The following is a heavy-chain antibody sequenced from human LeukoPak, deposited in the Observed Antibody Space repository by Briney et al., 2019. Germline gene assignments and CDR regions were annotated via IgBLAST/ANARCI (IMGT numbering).Heavy chain of an antibody. CDR3: ARAEYSSSSPLDY. CDR1: GGSISSGSYY. D-gene: IGHD6-6*01. J-gene: IGHJ4*02. V-gene: IGHV4-61*02. Sequence: PSETLSLTCTVSGGSISSGSYYWSWIRQPAGKGLEWIGRIYTSGSTNYNPSLKSRVTISVDTSKNQFSLKLSPVTAADTAVYYCARAEYSSSSPLDYWGQGTLVTVSS. CDR2: IYTSGST.